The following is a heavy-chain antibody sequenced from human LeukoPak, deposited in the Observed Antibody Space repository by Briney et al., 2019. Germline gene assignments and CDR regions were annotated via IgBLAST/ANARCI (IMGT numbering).Heavy chain of an antibody. Sequence: GGSLRLSCAASGFTFSSYAMSWVRQAPGKGLEWVSAISGSGGSTYYADSVKGRFTISRDNSKNTLYLQMNSLRAEGTAVYYCAKWFVSYYYDSSGQVIWGQGTMVTVSS. D-gene: IGHD3-22*01. CDR2: ISGSGGST. V-gene: IGHV3-23*01. CDR3: AKWFVSYYYDSSGQVI. CDR1: GFTFSSYA. J-gene: IGHJ3*02.